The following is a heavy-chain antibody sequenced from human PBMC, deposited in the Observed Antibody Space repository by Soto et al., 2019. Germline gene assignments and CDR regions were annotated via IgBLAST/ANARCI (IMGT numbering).Heavy chain of an antibody. CDR3: ARLTGTTAYFDY. Sequence: GGSLRLSCAASGFTVSSNYMSWVRQAPGKGLEWVSVIYSGGSTYYADSVKDRFTISRDNSKNTLYLQMNSLRAEDTAVYYCARLTGTTAYFDYWGQGTLVTVSS. D-gene: IGHD1-20*01. V-gene: IGHV3-53*01. CDR2: IYSGGST. CDR1: GFTVSSNY. J-gene: IGHJ4*02.